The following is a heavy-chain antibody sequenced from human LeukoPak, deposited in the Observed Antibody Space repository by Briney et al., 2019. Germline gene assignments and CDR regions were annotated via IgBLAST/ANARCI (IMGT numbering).Heavy chain of an antibody. V-gene: IGHV3-7*01. Sequence: GGSLRLSCAASGFTFSSYWMSWVRQAPGKGLEWVANIKQDGSEKYYVDSVKGRFTISRDNSKNTLYLQMNSLRADDTAVYYCHVVGSAQKPDSWGQGTLVTVSS. CDR2: IKQDGSEK. CDR3: HVVGSAQKPDS. CDR1: GFTFSSYW. J-gene: IGHJ4*02. D-gene: IGHD1-26*01.